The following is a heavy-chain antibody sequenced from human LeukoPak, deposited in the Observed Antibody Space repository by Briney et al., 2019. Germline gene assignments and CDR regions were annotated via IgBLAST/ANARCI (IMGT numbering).Heavy chain of an antibody. V-gene: IGHV3-48*01. CDR3: ARSNYDFWSGYYTEGGYFDY. Sequence: GGSLRLSCAASGSTFSSYSMNWVRQAPGKGLEWVSYISSSSSTIYYADSVKGRFTISRDNAKNSLYLQMNSLRAEDTAVYYCARSNYDFWSGYYTEGGYFDYWGQGTLVTVSS. D-gene: IGHD3-3*01. CDR1: GSTFSSYS. J-gene: IGHJ4*03. CDR2: ISSSSSTI.